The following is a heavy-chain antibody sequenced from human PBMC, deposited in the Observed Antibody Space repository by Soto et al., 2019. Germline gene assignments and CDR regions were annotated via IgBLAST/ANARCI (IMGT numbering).Heavy chain of an antibody. CDR1: GFTFSNAW. Sequence: EVQLVESGGGLVKPGGSLRLSCAASGFTFSNAWMNWVRQAPGKGLEWVGRIKSKTDGGTTDYAAPVKGRFTISRDDSKNTLYLQMNSLKAEDTAGYYCTTGYRSGWFAPWGQGTLVTVSS. CDR3: TTGYRSGWFAP. CDR2: IKSKTDGGTT. V-gene: IGHV3-15*07. J-gene: IGHJ5*02. D-gene: IGHD6-19*01.